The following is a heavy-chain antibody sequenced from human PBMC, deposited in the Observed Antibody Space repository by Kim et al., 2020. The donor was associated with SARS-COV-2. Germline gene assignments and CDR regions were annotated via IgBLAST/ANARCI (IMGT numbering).Heavy chain of an antibody. D-gene: IGHD6-13*01. V-gene: IGHV1-46*01. CDR2: INPSGGST. CDR1: GYTVTSYY. CDR3: ARGGPSSWYDSTVGY. J-gene: IGHJ4*02. Sequence: ASVKVSCKASGYTVTSYYMHWVRQAPGQGLEWMGIINPSGGSTSYAQKFQGRVTMTRDTSTSTVYMELSSLRSEDTAVYYCARGGPSSWYDSTVGYWGQGTLVTVSS.